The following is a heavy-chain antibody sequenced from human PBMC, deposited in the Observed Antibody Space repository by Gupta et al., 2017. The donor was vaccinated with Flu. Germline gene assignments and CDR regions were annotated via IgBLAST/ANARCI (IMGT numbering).Heavy chain of an antibody. D-gene: IGHD4-17*01. J-gene: IGHJ2*01. Sequence: QLQLQESDPGLVKPLETLSLTCTVSGASIRSSNFYWGWIRQPPGKGLEWIGNAYYSGSTYYNPSLKGRVAMSVDTSKNQFSLKLASVTATDTAVYYCARSPVEILRYWYFDLWGRGTLVTVSS. CDR1: GASIRSSNFY. CDR2: AYYSGST. V-gene: IGHV4-39*01. CDR3: ARSPVEILRYWYFDL.